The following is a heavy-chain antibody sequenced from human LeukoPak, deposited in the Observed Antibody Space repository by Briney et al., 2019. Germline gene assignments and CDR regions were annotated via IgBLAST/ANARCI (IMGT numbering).Heavy chain of an antibody. J-gene: IGHJ6*03. CDR1: GGSISSSNYY. CDR3: ARDHQGTYFDFWSGSKANNYYYMDV. V-gene: IGHV4-39*07. Sequence: SETLSLTCTVSGGSISSSNYYWGWIRQPPGKGLEWIGTIHYSGSTYYNTSLKSRVTISVDTSKNQFSLKLRSVTAADTAVYYCARDHQGTYFDFWSGSKANNYYYMDVWGKGTTVTVSS. D-gene: IGHD3-3*01. CDR2: IHYSGST.